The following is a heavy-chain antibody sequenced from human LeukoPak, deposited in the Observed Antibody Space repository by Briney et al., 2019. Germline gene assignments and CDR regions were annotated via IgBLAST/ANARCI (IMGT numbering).Heavy chain of an antibody. J-gene: IGHJ4*02. D-gene: IGHD2-15*01. CDR3: ARWAGTYSDY. CDR1: GGSISSYY. CDR2: IYYSGST. Sequence: SETLSLTCTVSGGSISSYYWNWIRQPPGKGLEWIGYIYYSGSTNYNPSLKSRVTVSVDTSKNQFSLKLSSVTAADTAVYYCARWAGTYSDYWGQGTLVTVSS. V-gene: IGHV4-59*08.